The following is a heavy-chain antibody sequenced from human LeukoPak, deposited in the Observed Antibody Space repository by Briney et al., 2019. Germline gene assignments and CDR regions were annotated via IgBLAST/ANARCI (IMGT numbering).Heavy chain of an antibody. CDR2: LNPNTLVT. J-gene: IGHJ6*02. Sequence: ASVKVSCKASGYTFTDYYMHWVRQAPGQGLEWMGWLNPNTLVTKYAQHFQGRVTMTRDTSISTAYMELSSLRSDDTAVYYCARSLWFGEYIRGMENTYYGMDVWGQGTTVTVSS. CDR3: ARSLWFGEYIRGMENTYYGMDV. D-gene: IGHD3-10*01. V-gene: IGHV1-2*02. CDR1: GYTFTDYY.